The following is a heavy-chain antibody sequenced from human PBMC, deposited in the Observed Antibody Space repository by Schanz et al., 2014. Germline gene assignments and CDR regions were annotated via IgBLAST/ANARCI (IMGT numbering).Heavy chain of an antibody. CDR3: ARGSGTFDS. V-gene: IGHV3-33*01. J-gene: IGHJ4*02. D-gene: IGHD3-3*01. CDR1: GFTFSSYG. Sequence: VQLVESGGGLVQPGGSLRLSCAASGFTFSSYGMHWVRQAPGKGLEWVAVIWYDGNNKFYADSVKGRFIISRDNSKNTLDLQMNNLRAEDTAVYYCARGSGTFDSWGQGTLVTVSS. CDR2: IWYDGNNK.